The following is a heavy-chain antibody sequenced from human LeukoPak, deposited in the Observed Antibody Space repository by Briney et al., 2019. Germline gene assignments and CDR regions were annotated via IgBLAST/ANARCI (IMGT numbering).Heavy chain of an antibody. D-gene: IGHD3-22*01. CDR1: GLTFSDYW. V-gene: IGHV3-7*01. Sequence: GGSLRLSCAVSGLTFSDYWVTWVRQAPGKGLEWVANINPASSEKYYVGSVKGRFTISRDNAKTSLYLQMNSLRAEDTAVYYCARDLSSYYYDSSGPPRGQGTLVTVSS. J-gene: IGHJ5*02. CDR3: ARDLSSYYYDSSGPP. CDR2: INPASSEK.